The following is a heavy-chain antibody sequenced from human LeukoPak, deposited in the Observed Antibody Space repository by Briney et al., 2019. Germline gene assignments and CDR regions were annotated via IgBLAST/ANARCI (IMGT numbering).Heavy chain of an antibody. CDR3: AIHRGGSGEVDY. CDR2: IYYSGST. CDR1: GYSISSGYY. D-gene: IGHD3-10*01. J-gene: IGHJ4*02. V-gene: IGHV4-38-2*02. Sequence: PSETLSLTCTVSGYSISSGYYWDWIRQPPGKGLEWIGAIYYSGSTYYNPSLKSRVTISVDTSKNQFSLKLSSVTAADTAVYYCAIHRGGSGEVDYWGQGTLVTVSS.